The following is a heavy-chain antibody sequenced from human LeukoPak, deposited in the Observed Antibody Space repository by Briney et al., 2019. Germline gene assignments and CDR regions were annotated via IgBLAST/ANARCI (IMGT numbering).Heavy chain of an antibody. Sequence: PSETLSLTCTVSGGSISSYYWSWIRQPPGKGLEWIGYISYSGSTNFNPSLKSRVTISVDTSKNQFSLKLSSVTAADTAVYYCARDPHGGGLGDGFDIWAKGQWSPCLQ. D-gene: IGHD3-16*01. CDR3: ARDPHGGGLGDGFDI. J-gene: IGHJ3*02. V-gene: IGHV4-59*01. CDR1: GGSISSYY. CDR2: ISYSGST.